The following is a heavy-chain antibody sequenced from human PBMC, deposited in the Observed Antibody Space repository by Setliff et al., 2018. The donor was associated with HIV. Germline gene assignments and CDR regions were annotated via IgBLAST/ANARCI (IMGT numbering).Heavy chain of an antibody. D-gene: IGHD3-22*01. CDR1: GYTFTNYY. J-gene: IGHJ4*02. CDR3: ARDQKWRSHYYDSIVSSYYFDY. V-gene: IGHV1-46*01. Sequence: ASVKVSCKASGYTFTNYYMHWVRQAPGQGPEWMGIINPSGGSTTYAQKFQGRVTMTRDMSTSTFYMELSSLRSEDTAVYYCARDQKWRSHYYDSIVSSYYFDYWGQGTLVTVSS. CDR2: INPSGGST.